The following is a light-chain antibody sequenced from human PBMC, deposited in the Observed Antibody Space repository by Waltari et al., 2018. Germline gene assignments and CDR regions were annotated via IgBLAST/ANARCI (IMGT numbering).Light chain of an antibody. CDR1: QGIRDD. CDR2: SAS. J-gene: IGKJ1*01. CDR3: LQHYNCPGT. Sequence: AIQMTQSPSSLSASVGDRVTITCRASQGIRDDLAWYQQKPGKAPQLLISSASTLQSGVPSRCSGGGSGTDFTLTINTLQPEDFATYYCLQHYNCPGTFGQGTRVRIK. V-gene: IGKV1-6*01.